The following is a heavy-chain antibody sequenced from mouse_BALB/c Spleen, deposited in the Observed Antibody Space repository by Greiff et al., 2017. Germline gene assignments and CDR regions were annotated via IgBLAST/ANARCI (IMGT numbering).Heavy chain of an antibody. CDR2: IWAGGST. CDR1: GFSLTSYG. J-gene: IGHJ4*01. CDR3: ARVRGSYYYAMDY. Sequence: QVQLQQSGPGLVAPSQSLSITCTVSGFSLTSYGVHWVRQPPGKGLEWLGVIWAGGSTNYNSALMSRLSISKDNSKSQVFLKMNSLQTDDTAMYYCARVRGSYYYAMDYWGQGTSVTVSS. V-gene: IGHV2-9*02.